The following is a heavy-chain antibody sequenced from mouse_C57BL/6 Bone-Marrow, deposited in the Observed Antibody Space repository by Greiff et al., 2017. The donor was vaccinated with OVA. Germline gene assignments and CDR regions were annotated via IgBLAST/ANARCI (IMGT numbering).Heavy chain of an antibody. V-gene: IGHV5-6*01. CDR1: GFTFSSYG. CDR3: ASSYYSNYRAMDY. Sequence: EVKVVESGGDLVKPGGSLKLSCAASGFTFSSYGMSWVRQTPDKRLEWVATISSGGSYTYYPDSVKGRFTISRDNAKNTLYLQMSSLKSEDTAMYYCASSYYSNYRAMDYWGQGTSVTVSS. D-gene: IGHD2-5*01. CDR2: ISSGGSYT. J-gene: IGHJ4*01.